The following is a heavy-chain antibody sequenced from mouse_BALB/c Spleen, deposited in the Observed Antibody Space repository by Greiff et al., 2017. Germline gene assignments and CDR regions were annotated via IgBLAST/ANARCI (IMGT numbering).Heavy chain of an antibody. D-gene: IGHD1-1*01. CDR2: INPSTGYT. Sequence: QVQLKESGAELAKPGASVKMSCKASGYTFNSYWMHWVKQRPGQGLEWIGYINPSTGYTEYNQKFKDKATLTADKSSSTAYMQLSSLTSEDSAVYYCARSNYYSGSSYLDDWGQGTTLTVSS. CDR3: ARSNYYSGSSYLDD. J-gene: IGHJ2*01. CDR1: GYTFNSYW. V-gene: IGHV1-7*01.